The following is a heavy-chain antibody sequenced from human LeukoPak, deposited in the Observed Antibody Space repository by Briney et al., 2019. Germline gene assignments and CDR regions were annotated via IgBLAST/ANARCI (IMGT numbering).Heavy chain of an antibody. Sequence: ASVKVACQASGYTFTGYYMHWVRQPPGQGLEWMGWINPNSCGTNYAQKFQGRVTMTRGTSISTAYMELSRLRSDDTAVYYCARDVGAAAAGNYVDYWGQGTLVTVSS. D-gene: IGHD6-13*01. CDR3: ARDVGAAAAGNYVDY. CDR1: GYTFTGYY. V-gene: IGHV1-2*02. CDR2: INPNSCGT. J-gene: IGHJ4*02.